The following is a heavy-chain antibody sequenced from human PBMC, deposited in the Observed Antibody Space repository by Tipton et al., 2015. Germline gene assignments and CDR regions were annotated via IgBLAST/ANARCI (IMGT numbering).Heavy chain of an antibody. CDR1: GIKFSRYA. J-gene: IGHJ4*02. CDR2: IWYDGNNK. D-gene: IGHD6-25*01. CDR3: TTDPSPPGSGSNSDY. V-gene: IGHV3-33*08. Sequence: RSLRLSCAGSGIKFSRYAMSWVRQAPGKGLEWVAVIWYDGNNKYYADSVKGRFTISRDNSKNTLDLQMNSLRAEDTGVYYCTTDPSPPGSGSNSDYWGQGTLVTVSS.